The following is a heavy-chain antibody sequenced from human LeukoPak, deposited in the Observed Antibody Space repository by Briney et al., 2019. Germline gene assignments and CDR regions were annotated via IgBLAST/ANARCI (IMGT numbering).Heavy chain of an antibody. V-gene: IGHV3-66*01. D-gene: IGHD3-22*01. CDR2: IYSGGST. CDR1: GFIVSSKY. Sequence: GGSLRLSCAASGFIVSSKYMSWVRQAPGKGLEWVSVIYSGGSTYYADSVKGRFTISRDNSKNTLHLQMNSLRAEDTAVYYCAKTYDSSGYFYFDYWGQGALVTVSS. J-gene: IGHJ4*02. CDR3: AKTYDSSGYFYFDY.